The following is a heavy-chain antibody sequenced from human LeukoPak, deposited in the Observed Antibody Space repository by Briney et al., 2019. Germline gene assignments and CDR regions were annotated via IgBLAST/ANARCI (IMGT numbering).Heavy chain of an antibody. CDR1: GFTFSSYS. CDR2: ISSSSSYI. V-gene: IGHV3-21*01. J-gene: IGHJ4*02. CDR3: ARDRRYYDSSGSLGY. Sequence: GGSLRLSCAASGFTFSSYSMNWVRQAPGEGLEWVSSISSSSSYIYYADSVKGRFTISRDNAKNSLYLQMNSLRAEDTAVYYCARDRRYYDSSGSLGYWGQGTLVTVSS. D-gene: IGHD3-22*01.